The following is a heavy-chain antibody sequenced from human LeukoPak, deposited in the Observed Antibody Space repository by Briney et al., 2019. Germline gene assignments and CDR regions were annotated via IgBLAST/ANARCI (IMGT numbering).Heavy chain of an antibody. CDR2: ISSSSSYI. D-gene: IGHD6-19*01. CDR3: ARDIAVAGTAWFDP. CDR1: GFTFSSYS. V-gene: IGHV3-21*01. Sequence: KPGGSLRLSCAASGFTFSSYSMNWVRQAPGKGLEWVLSISSSSSYIYYADSVKGRFTISRDNAKNSLYLQMNSLRAEDTAVYYCARDIAVAGTAWFDPWGQGTLVTVSS. J-gene: IGHJ5*02.